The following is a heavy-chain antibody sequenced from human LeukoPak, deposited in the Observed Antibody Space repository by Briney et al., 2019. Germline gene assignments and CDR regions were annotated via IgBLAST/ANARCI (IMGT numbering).Heavy chain of an antibody. V-gene: IGHV1-24*01. CDR3: ATVKAAAWYGARSYYFDY. Sequence: ASVKVSCKVSGYTLTELSMHWLRQAPGKGLEWMGGFDPEDGETIYAQKFQGRVTMTEDTSTDTAYMELSSLRSEDTAVYYCATVKAAAWYGARSYYFDYWGQGTLVTVSS. D-gene: IGHD6-13*01. CDR2: FDPEDGET. CDR1: GYTLTELS. J-gene: IGHJ4*02.